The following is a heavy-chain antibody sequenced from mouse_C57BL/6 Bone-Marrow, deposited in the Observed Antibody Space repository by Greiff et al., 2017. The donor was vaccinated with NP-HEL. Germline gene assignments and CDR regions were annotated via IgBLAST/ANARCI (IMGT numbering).Heavy chain of an antibody. V-gene: IGHV5-9-1*02. Sequence: EVKLVESGEGLVKPGGSLKLSCAASGFTFSSYAMSWVRQTPEKRLEWVAYISSGGDYIYYADTVKGRFTISRDNARNTLYLQMSSLKSEDTAMYYCTRDPLSYYGSSYWYFDVWGTGTTVTVSS. J-gene: IGHJ1*03. CDR2: ISSGGDYI. D-gene: IGHD1-1*01. CDR1: GFTFSSYA. CDR3: TRDPLSYYGSSYWYFDV.